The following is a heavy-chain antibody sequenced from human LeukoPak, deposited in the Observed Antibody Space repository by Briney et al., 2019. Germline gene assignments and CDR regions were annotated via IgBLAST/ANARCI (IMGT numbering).Heavy chain of an antibody. CDR3: ATSAVAAPGDY. V-gene: IGHV3-30*04. CDR2: ISHLGSNK. D-gene: IGHD6-19*01. J-gene: IGHJ4*02. CDR1: GLTFRSHA. Sequence: GGSLGLSCVVSGLTFRSHAMHWVRQAPGKGLEWVAVISHLGSNKYYGDSVRGRFTISRDNSKNILYLQMNGLAPEDTALYYCATSAVAAPGDYWGQGTPVTVS.